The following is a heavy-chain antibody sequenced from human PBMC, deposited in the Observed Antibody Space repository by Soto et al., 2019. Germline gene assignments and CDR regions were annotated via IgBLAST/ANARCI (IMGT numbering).Heavy chain of an antibody. CDR3: ARDLTDYYDSSGAFDI. V-gene: IGHV3-21*01. Sequence: PGGSLRLSCAASGFTFSSYSMNWVRQAPGKGLEWVSSISSSSSYIYYADSVKGRFTISRDNAKNSLYLQMNSLRAEDTAVYYCARDLTDYYDSSGAFDIWGQGTMVTVSS. CDR1: GFTFSSYS. J-gene: IGHJ3*02. CDR2: ISSSSSYI. D-gene: IGHD3-22*01.